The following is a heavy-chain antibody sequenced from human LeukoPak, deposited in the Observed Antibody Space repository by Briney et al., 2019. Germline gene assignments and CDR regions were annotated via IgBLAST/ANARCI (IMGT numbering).Heavy chain of an antibody. Sequence: PGGSLRLSCAASGFTFNGYSMHWVRQAPGKGLEWVSSISCSSSYIYYADSVEGRFTISRDNAKNSLYLQMNSLRAEDTAVYFCARAPGGIWDSRGYYYTYFDYWGQGTPVTVSS. CDR1: GFTFNGYS. V-gene: IGHV3-21*01. CDR2: ISCSSSYI. J-gene: IGHJ4*02. CDR3: ARAPGGIWDSRGYYYTYFDY. D-gene: IGHD3-22*01.